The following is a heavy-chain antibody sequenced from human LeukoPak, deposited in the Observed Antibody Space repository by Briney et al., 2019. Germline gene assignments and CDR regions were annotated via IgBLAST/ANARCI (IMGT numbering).Heavy chain of an antibody. Sequence: GGSLRLSCAASGFTFSSYSMNWVRQAPGKGLEWVANINRDGSQKNHVDSVKGRFTISRDNAENSLFLQMNSLRAEDTAVYYCARVSGGAAADYWGQGTLVTVSS. V-gene: IGHV3-7*01. CDR1: GFTFSSYS. CDR3: ARVSGGAAADY. D-gene: IGHD6-13*01. J-gene: IGHJ4*02. CDR2: INRDGSQK.